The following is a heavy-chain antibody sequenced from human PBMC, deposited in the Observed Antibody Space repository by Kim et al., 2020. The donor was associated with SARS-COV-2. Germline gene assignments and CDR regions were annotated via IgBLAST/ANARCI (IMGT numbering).Heavy chain of an antibody. CDR2: MNPKSGNT. V-gene: IGHV1-8*01. CDR3: ARGRSGHIVVVIAKYYYYYIDV. Sequence: ASVKVSCKASGYTFTSYDINWVRQATGQGLEWMGWMNPKSGNTGYAQKFQGRGTMTRNTSISTAYMELSSLRAEDTAVYYCARGRSGHIVVVIAKYYYYYIDVWDKGTTVTVSS. CDR1: GYTFTSYD. D-gene: IGHD2-21*01. J-gene: IGHJ6*03.